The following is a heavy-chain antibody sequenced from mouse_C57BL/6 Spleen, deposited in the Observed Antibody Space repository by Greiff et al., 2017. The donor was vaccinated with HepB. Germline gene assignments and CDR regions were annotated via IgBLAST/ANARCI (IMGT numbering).Heavy chain of an antibody. D-gene: IGHD2-4*01. V-gene: IGHV1-22*01. CDR2: INPNNGGT. CDR1: GYTFTDYN. J-gene: IGHJ4*01. Sequence: VQLKESGPELVKPGASVKMSCKASGYTFTDYNMHWVKQSHGKSLEWIGYINPNNGGTSYNQKFKGKATLTVNKSSSTAYMELRSLTSEDSAVYYCAREIYYDYDGPMDYWGQGTSVTVSS. CDR3: AREIYYDYDGPMDY.